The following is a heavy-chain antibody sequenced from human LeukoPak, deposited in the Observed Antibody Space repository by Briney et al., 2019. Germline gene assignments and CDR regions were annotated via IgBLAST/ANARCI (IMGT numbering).Heavy chain of an antibody. CDR2: ITGSGGST. CDR1: GFTFSTYA. V-gene: IGHV3-23*01. Sequence: GGSLRLSCAASGFTFSTYAMNWVRQAPGKGLEWVSSITGSGGSTYYADSVKGRFTISRDNSKNTLFLQMNSLFAEDTAVYYCVRDPAGPANLVWWNNWCSPWGQGTGDTVPS. D-gene: IGHD3-16*01. J-gene: IGHJ5*02. CDR3: VRDPAGPANLVWWNNWCSP.